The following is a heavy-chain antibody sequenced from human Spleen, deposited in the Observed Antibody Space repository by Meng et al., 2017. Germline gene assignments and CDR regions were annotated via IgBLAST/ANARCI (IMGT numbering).Heavy chain of an antibody. V-gene: IGHV4-30-4*01. D-gene: IGHD3-22*01. CDR3: ARVSGYFPYYFDY. J-gene: IGHJ4*02. Sequence: QVQLQESGPGLVKPSQTLSLTCTVSCASISSGDYFWSWIRQSPGGALEWIGYMYHSGSTYYNPSLKSRVTISVDRSKNQFSLKLTSVTAADTAVYYCARVSGYFPYYFDYWGQGTLVTVSS. CDR2: MYHSGST. CDR1: CASISSGDYF.